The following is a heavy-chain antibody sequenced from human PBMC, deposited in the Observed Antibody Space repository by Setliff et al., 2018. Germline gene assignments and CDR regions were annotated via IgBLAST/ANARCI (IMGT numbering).Heavy chain of an antibody. J-gene: IGHJ4*02. CDR3: ARSLGSGSYYNSRPFYSDY. V-gene: IGHV4-61*09. Sequence: PSETLSLTCSVSGASITSGGFYWTWIRQPAGKGLEWIGHISPSGSTTYNPSVKSRVTISGDTSKNQFSLKLTSVTAADTAVYFCARSLGSGSYYNSRPFYSDYWGQGTLVTVSS. CDR1: GASITSGGFY. D-gene: IGHD3-10*01. CDR2: ISPSGST.